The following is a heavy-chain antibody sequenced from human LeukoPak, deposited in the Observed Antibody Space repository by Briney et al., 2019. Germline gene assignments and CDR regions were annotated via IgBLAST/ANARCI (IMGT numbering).Heavy chain of an antibody. Sequence: GGSLRLSCAASGFTFSSYWMHWVRQAPGKGLVWVSRIKSDGSSTSYADSVKGRFTISRDNAKNTLYLQMNSLRPEDMAVYYCARNDYLQDWGQGTLVTVPS. CDR1: GFTFSSYW. J-gene: IGHJ1*01. CDR2: IKSDGSST. V-gene: IGHV3-74*01. CDR3: ARNDYLQD.